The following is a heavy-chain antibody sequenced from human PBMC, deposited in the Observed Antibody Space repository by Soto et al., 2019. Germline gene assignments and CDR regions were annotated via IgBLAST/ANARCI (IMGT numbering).Heavy chain of an antibody. V-gene: IGHV1-69*13. CDR3: ASFTMVRGVMPYYGMDV. J-gene: IGHJ6*02. Sequence: AVKVSCKASGGTFSSYAINWVRQAPGQGLEWMGGIIPIFGTANYAQKFQGRVTITADESTSTAYMELSSLRSEDTAVYYCASFTMVRGVMPYYGMDVWGQGTTVTVS. CDR2: IIPIFGTA. CDR1: GGTFSSYA. D-gene: IGHD3-10*01.